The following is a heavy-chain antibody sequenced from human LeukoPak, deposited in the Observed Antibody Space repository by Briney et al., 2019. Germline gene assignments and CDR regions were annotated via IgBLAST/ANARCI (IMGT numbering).Heavy chain of an antibody. CDR1: GFTFSTYA. CDR3: ARIQNAPYGEYVAFDR. Sequence: GGSLRLSCAASGFTFSTYAMHWVRQAPGKGLEWVAVISYDGSNKYYADSVKGRFTISRDNSKNTVYLQMNSLRPEDTAVYYCARIQNAPYGEYVAFDRWGQGALVTVSS. J-gene: IGHJ4*02. CDR2: ISYDGSNK. V-gene: IGHV3-30*04. D-gene: IGHD4-17*01.